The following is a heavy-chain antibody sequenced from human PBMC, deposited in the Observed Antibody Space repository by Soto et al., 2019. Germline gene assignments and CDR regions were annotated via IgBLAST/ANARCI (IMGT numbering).Heavy chain of an antibody. CDR1: GGTFSSYA. V-gene: IGHV1-69*01. J-gene: IGHJ4*02. CDR3: ARAYCGGDCYSACDY. D-gene: IGHD2-21*02. Sequence: QVQLLQSGAEVKKPGSSVKVSCKASGGTFSSYAISWVRQAPGQGLEWMGGIIPIFGTANYAQKFQGRVTITADESTSTSYMELSSLRSKDTAVYYCARAYCGGDCYSACDYWGQGTLVTVAS. CDR2: IIPIFGTA.